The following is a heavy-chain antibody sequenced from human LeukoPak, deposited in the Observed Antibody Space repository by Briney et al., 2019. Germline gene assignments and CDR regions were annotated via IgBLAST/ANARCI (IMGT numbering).Heavy chain of an antibody. J-gene: IGHJ4*02. CDR3: AKGRSGYCSGGSCYYFDY. V-gene: IGHV3-23*01. CDR1: GFTFHDYA. D-gene: IGHD2-15*01. Sequence: GGSLRLSCSASGFTFHDYAMTWFRQAPGKGLEWVSAISGSGGSTYYADSVKGRFTISRDNSKNTLYLQMHSPRAEDTAVYYCAKGRSGYCSGGSCYYFDYWGQGTLVTVSS. CDR2: ISGSGGST.